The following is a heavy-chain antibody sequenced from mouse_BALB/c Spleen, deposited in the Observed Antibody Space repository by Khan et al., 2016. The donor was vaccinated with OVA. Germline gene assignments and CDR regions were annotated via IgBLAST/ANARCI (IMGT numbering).Heavy chain of an antibody. CDR2: IYPGSGNT. D-gene: IGHD1-1*01. V-gene: IGHV1-84*02. J-gene: IGHJ2*01. CDR3: ARGGYYGNSLFDY. CDR1: GYTFTDYY. Sequence: QVQLQQSGSELVKPGASVKISCKASGYTFTDYYINWVKQKPGQGLEWIGWIYPGSGNTKYNEKFKDMATLTGDTSSSTAYMQLSSLTSEDTAVYCCARGGYYGNSLFDYWGQGTTLTVSS.